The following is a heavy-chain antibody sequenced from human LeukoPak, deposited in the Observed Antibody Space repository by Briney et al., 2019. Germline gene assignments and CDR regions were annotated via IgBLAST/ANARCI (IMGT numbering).Heavy chain of an antibody. CDR3: ARSSGDRGHDY. Sequence: SETLSLTCTVSGVSMSSYYWSWIRQPAGKGLEWIGRIYTSGSTNYNPSPKSRVTMSVDTSKNQFSLKLSSVTAADTAVYYCARSSGDRGHDYWGQGTLVTVSS. CDR1: GVSMSSYY. J-gene: IGHJ4*02. CDR2: IYTSGST. D-gene: IGHD3-10*01. V-gene: IGHV4-4*07.